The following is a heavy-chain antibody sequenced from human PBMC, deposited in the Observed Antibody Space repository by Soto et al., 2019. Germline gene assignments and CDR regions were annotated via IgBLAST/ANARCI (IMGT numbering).Heavy chain of an antibody. CDR1: GYSFTSYW. J-gene: IGHJ6*03. D-gene: IGHD3-16*02. V-gene: IGHV5-51*01. Sequence: GESLKISCKGSGYSFTSYWIGWVRQMPGRGLEWMGIIYPGDSDTRYSPSFQGQVTISADKSISTAYLQWSSLKASDTAMYYCARLGFVNYYNYYYTQVWSKGTTVNVS. CDR3: ARLGFVNYYNYYYTQV. CDR2: IYPGDSDT.